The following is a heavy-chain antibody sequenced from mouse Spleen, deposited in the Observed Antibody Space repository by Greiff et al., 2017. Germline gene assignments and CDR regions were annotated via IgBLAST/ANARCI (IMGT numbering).Heavy chain of an antibody. CDR3: TRDGNYIFDY. D-gene: IGHD2-1*01. J-gene: IGHJ2*01. Sequence: LVESGAELVRPGASVTLSCKASGYTFTDYEMHWVKQTPVHGLEWIGAIDPETGGTAYNQKFKGKAILTADKSSSTAYMELRSLTSEDSAVYYCTRDGNYIFDYWGQGTTLTVSS. V-gene: IGHV1-15*01. CDR1: GYTFTDYE. CDR2: IDPETGGT.